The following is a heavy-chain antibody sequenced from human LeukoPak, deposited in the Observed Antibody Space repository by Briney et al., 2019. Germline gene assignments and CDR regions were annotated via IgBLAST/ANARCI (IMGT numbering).Heavy chain of an antibody. CDR2: ISSSSSYI. V-gene: IGHV3-21*01. Sequence: GGSLRLSCAASGFTFSSYSMNWVRQAPGKGLEWVSSISSSSSYIYYADSVKGRFTISRDNAKNSLYLQMNSLRAEDMAVYYCARDIRYYYDSSTDYWGQGTLVTVSS. CDR1: GFTFSSYS. J-gene: IGHJ4*02. CDR3: ARDIRYYYDSSTDY. D-gene: IGHD3-22*01.